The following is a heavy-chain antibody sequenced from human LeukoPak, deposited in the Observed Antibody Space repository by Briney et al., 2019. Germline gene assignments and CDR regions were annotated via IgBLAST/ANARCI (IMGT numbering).Heavy chain of an antibody. Sequence: HGGSLRLSCAASGFTFSSSAMSWVRQAPGKGLEWVSSISGSGSGGSTYYADSVKGRFTISRDNSKNTLYLQMNSLRAVDTAVYYCARDLDPSSSPFPYYFDYWGQGTLVTVSS. CDR1: GFTFSSSA. CDR3: ARDLDPSSSPFPYYFDY. J-gene: IGHJ4*02. V-gene: IGHV3-23*01. CDR2: ISGSGSGGST. D-gene: IGHD6-6*01.